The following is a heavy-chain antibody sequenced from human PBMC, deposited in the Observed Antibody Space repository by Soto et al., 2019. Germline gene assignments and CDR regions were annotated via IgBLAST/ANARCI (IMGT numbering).Heavy chain of an antibody. J-gene: IGHJ4*02. V-gene: IGHV4-34*01. CDR3: ASLRAMVRGVIPYD. CDR1: GGSFSGYY. Sequence: QVQLQQWGAGLLKPSETLSLTCAVYGGSFSGYYWSWIRQPPGKGLEWIGEINHSGSTNYNPSLKRRVTITVDTSKNQFSLKLSSVTAADTAVYYCASLRAMVRGVIPYDWGQGTLVTVSS. CDR2: INHSGST. D-gene: IGHD3-10*01.